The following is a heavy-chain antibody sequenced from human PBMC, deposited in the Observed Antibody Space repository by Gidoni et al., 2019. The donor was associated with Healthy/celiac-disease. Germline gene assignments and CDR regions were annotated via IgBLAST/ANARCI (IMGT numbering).Heavy chain of an antibody. J-gene: IGHJ5*02. Sequence: QVQLVQSGAAVKKPGSSVKVSCKASGGSFSSYAISWVRQAPGQGIEWMGGIIPIFGTANYAQKFQGRVTITADESTSTAYMELSSLRSEDTAVYYCARDIIVVVPAAIGRWFDPWGQGTLVTVSS. CDR3: ARDIIVVVPAAIGRWFDP. CDR1: GGSFSSYA. D-gene: IGHD2-2*01. V-gene: IGHV1-69*01. CDR2: IIPIFGTA.